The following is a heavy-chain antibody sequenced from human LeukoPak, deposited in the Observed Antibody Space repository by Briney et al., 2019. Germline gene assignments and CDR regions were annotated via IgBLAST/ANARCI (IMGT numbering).Heavy chain of an antibody. CDR1: GFTFTTYW. Sequence: GESLRLPCAASGFTFTTYWMSWVRQAPGKGLEWVANINQDGTEKFYVDSVKGRFTISRDNAKNSLYLQMNSLRVEDTAVYYCAKDRHGMGATTGGDYWGQGTLVTVSS. J-gene: IGHJ4*02. CDR3: AKDRHGMGATTGGDY. V-gene: IGHV3-7*01. CDR2: INQDGTEK. D-gene: IGHD1-26*01.